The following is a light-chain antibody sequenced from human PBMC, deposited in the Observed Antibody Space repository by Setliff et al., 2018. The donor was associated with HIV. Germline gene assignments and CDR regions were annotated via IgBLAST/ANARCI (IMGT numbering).Light chain of an antibody. CDR3: YSYATGKTLV. CDR1: SSNVGNYNL. Sequence: SVLAQPASVSGSPGQSITISCTGSSSNVGNYNLVSWYQVHPGKVPKVIIFEVTKRPSGISDRFSGSKSANTASLTISRLQAEDEADYYCYSYATGKTLVFGGGTKVTVL. CDR2: EVT. J-gene: IGLJ2*01. V-gene: IGLV2-23*02.